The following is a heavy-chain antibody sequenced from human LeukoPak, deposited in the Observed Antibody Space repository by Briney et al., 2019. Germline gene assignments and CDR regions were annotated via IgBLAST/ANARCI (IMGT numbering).Heavy chain of an antibody. CDR3: ARDWPHYYYGSGSYPGAFDI. V-gene: IGHV1-3*01. J-gene: IGHJ3*02. CDR1: GYTFTSYA. D-gene: IGHD3-10*01. Sequence: ASVKVSCKASGYTFTSYAMHWVRQAPGQRLEWMGWINAGNGNTKYSQKFQGRVTITRDTSASTAYMELSSPRSEDTAVYYCARDWPHYYYGSGSYPGAFDIWGQGTMVTVSS. CDR2: INAGNGNT.